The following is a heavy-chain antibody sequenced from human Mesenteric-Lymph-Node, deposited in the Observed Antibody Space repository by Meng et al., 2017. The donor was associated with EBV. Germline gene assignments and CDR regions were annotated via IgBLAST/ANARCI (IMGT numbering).Heavy chain of an antibody. V-gene: IGHV7-4-1*02. Sequence: QVQLVQSGSELKKPXASVKASCKASGYTFTSYTMNWVRQAPGQGLEWMGWINTNTGTPNYAQGFTGRFVFSLDTSVSTAYLQISGLKAEDTAVYYCARDASGWYYDYWGQGTLVTVSS. D-gene: IGHD6-19*01. CDR1: GYTFTSYT. J-gene: IGHJ4*02. CDR3: ARDASGWYYDY. CDR2: INTNTGTP.